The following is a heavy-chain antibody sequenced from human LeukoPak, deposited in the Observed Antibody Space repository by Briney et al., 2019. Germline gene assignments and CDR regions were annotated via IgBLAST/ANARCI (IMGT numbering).Heavy chain of an antibody. CDR1: GGSFSGYY. D-gene: IGHD2-8*01. CDR2: INHSGST. Sequence: SETLSLTCAVFGGSFSGYYWSLIRQPPGKGLEWIGEINHSGSTNYNPSLKSRVTISVDTSKNQFSLKLSSVTVADTAVYYCARGVVYCTNGVCSTNFDYWGQGTLVTVSS. V-gene: IGHV4-34*01. J-gene: IGHJ4*02. CDR3: ARGVVYCTNGVCSTNFDY.